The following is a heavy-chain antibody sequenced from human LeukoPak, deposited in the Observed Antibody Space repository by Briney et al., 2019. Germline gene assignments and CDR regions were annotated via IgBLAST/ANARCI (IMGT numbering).Heavy chain of an antibody. CDR2: ISIHGGDT. Sequence: GGSLRLSCAASGFTFSSYAMHWVRQAPGKGLEYVSAISIHGGDTYYANSVKGRFTISRDNSKNTLYLQMNSLRAEDTAVYYCARAKFNWGSTDAFDIWGQGTMVTVSS. CDR3: ARAKFNWGSTDAFDI. D-gene: IGHD7-27*01. V-gene: IGHV3-64*01. CDR1: GFTFSSYA. J-gene: IGHJ3*02.